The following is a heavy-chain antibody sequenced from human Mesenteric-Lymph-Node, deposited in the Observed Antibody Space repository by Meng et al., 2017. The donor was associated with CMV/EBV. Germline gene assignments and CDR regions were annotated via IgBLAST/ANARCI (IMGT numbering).Heavy chain of an antibody. CDR1: GFTFSSYG. D-gene: IGHD2-2*01. Sequence: GESLKISCAASGFTFSSYGMHWVRQAPGKGLEWVAFIRYDGSNKYYADSVKGRFTISRDNSKNTLYLQMNSLRAEDTAVYYCARGPPLSSDVPAPSPFYWGQGTLVTVSS. CDR2: IRYDGSNK. V-gene: IGHV3-30*02. J-gene: IGHJ4*02. CDR3: ARGPPLSSDVPAPSPFY.